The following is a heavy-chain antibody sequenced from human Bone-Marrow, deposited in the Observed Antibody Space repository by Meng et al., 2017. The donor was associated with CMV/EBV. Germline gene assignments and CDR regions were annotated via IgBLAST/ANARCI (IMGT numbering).Heavy chain of an antibody. D-gene: IGHD7-27*01. CDR2: IYSSGFT. CDR3: ARSLSGDSLAFDL. J-gene: IGHJ3*01. Sequence: GSLRLSCIVSGGSINTYYWSWIRQPPGKGLEWIGYIYSSGFTNYNPSLMSRLTRSVDMSRNQFSLHLNSVTAADTAVYYCARSLSGDSLAFDLWGPGTMVTVSS. CDR1: GGSINTYY. V-gene: IGHV4-4*09.